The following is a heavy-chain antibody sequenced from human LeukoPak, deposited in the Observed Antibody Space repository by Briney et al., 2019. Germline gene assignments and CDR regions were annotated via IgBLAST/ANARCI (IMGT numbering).Heavy chain of an antibody. D-gene: IGHD1-14*01. CDR2: IIPIFGTA. CDR3: ARGLQSTGLFDY. Sequence: SVKVSCKASGGTFSSYAISWVRQAPGQGLEWMGGIIPIFGTANYAQKFQGRVTITADESTSTAYMELSSLRSEDTAVYYCARGLQSTGLFDYWGQGTLVTVSS. V-gene: IGHV1-69*13. J-gene: IGHJ4*02. CDR1: GGTFSSYA.